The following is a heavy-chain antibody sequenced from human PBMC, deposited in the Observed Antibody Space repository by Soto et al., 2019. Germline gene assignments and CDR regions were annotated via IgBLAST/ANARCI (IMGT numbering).Heavy chain of an antibody. CDR3: ARVGSGGGGDY. D-gene: IGHD1-26*01. Sequence: PGGSLRLSCVASGFIFSSSAMYWVRQAPGKGLEWVGVISPDGANKYYVDSVKGRFSISRDDSENTLFLQMNSLRPDDTAVYYCARVGSGGGGDYWGQGSLVTVSS. J-gene: IGHJ4*02. V-gene: IGHV3-30*04. CDR2: ISPDGANK. CDR1: GFIFSSSA.